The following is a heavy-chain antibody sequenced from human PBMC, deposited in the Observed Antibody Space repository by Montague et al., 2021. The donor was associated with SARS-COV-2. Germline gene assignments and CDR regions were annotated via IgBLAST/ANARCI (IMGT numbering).Heavy chain of an antibody. CDR3: ARDFRDAYNFFDP. CDR2: ILHSGST. J-gene: IGHJ5*02. D-gene: IGHD3-16*01. CDR1: GGSISGSNW. V-gene: IGHV4-4*02. Sequence: SETLSLTCAVSGGSISGSNWWTWLRQPPGKGLEWIGEILHSGSTNYISSLKSRVTISVDKSKNQFSLKLTSLTAADTAVYYCARDFRDAYNFFDPWGQGALVTVSS.